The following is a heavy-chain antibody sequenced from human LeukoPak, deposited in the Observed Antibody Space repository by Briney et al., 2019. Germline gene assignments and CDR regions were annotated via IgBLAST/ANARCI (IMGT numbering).Heavy chain of an antibody. D-gene: IGHD1-7*01. J-gene: IGHJ4*02. V-gene: IGHV3-48*03. CDR2: ISGSGSSI. CDR1: GFTFSSYE. Sequence: GGSLRLSCAASGFTFSSYEMNWVRQAPGKGLEWVSYISGSGSSINYADSLRGRFTISRDNAKNSLYLQMDRLRGEDTAVYYCARDGRNYGLYWGQGTLVTVSS. CDR3: ARDGRNYGLY.